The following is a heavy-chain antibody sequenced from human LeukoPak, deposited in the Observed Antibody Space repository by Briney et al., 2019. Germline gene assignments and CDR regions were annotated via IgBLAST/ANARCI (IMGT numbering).Heavy chain of an antibody. V-gene: IGHV1-2*06. CDR1: GYTFTGYD. CDR3: ARDPCGGLVHYYYYYGMDV. Sequence: ASVKVSCKASGYTFTGYDIHWVRQAPGQGLEWMGRINPNNGGTTYAQKFQGRVTVTRDTSTSTAYMELSSLRSEDTAVYYCARDPCGGLVHYYYYYGMDVWGQGTTVTVSS. CDR2: INPNNGGT. D-gene: IGHD6-19*01. J-gene: IGHJ6*02.